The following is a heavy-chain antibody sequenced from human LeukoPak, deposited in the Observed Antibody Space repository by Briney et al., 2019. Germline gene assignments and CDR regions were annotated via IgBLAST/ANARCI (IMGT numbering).Heavy chain of an antibody. CDR3: AGSWNDVDY. J-gene: IGHJ4*02. V-gene: IGHV3-30*04. CDR1: GFAFSTYP. D-gene: IGHD1-1*01. Sequence: GGSLRLSCAASGFAFSTYPMHWVRQAPGKGLEWVAIISSDGTSRYYADAVKGRFTFSRDNSRNTLYLQMNSLRDEDTALYYCAGSWNDVDYWGQGTLVTVST. CDR2: ISSDGTSR.